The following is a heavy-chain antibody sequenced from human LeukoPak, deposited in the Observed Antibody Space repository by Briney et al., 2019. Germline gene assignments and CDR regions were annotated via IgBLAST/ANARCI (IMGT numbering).Heavy chain of an antibody. Sequence: GGSLRLSCAASGFTFSSYWMHWVRQAPGKGLVRVSRSNSDGGSTYYADSVKGRFTISRDNAKNTLYLQMNSLRAEDTAVYYCARDPTYGDYGTYFDYWGQGTLVTVSS. D-gene: IGHD4-17*01. CDR2: SNSDGGST. CDR1: GFTFSSYW. J-gene: IGHJ4*02. V-gene: IGHV3-74*01. CDR3: ARDPTYGDYGTYFDY.